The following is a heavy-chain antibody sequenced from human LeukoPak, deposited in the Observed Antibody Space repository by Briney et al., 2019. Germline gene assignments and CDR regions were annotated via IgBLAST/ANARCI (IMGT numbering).Heavy chain of an antibody. Sequence: SQTLSLTCAVSGGSISSGGYSWSWVRQPPGKGREWIGYIYHSGSTYYNPSLKSRVTISEDKSKKQFSLKLSSVTAADTAVYYCARVHTTSSRSGAFDYWGQGTLVTVSS. V-gene: IGHV4-30-2*01. CDR3: ARVHTTSSRSGAFDY. J-gene: IGHJ4*02. D-gene: IGHD6-13*01. CDR1: GGSISSGGYS. CDR2: IYHSGST.